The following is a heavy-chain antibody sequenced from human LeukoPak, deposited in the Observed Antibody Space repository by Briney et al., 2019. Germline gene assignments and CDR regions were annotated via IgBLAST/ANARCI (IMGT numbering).Heavy chain of an antibody. D-gene: IGHD5-18*01. CDR3: ARDPRIQLWPSRYMDV. J-gene: IGHJ6*04. CDR2: IYYSGST. V-gene: IGHV4-39*07. CDR1: GGSISSSSYY. Sequence: SETLSLTCTVSGGSISSSSYYWGWIRQPPGKGLEWIGSIYYSGSTYYNPSLKSRVTISVDTSKNQFSLKLSSVTAADTAVYYCARDPRIQLWPSRYMDVWGKGTTVTVSS.